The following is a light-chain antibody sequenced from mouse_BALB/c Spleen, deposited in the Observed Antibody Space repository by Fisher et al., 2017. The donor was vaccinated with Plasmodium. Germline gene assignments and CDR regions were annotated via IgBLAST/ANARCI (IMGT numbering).Light chain of an antibody. CDR1: QDINSY. CDR3: LQYGEFPPT. J-gene: IGKJ1*01. Sequence: DIVLTQTPSSMYASLGERVTITCKASQDINSYLTWFQQKPGKSPKTLIYRANRLVDGVPSRFSGSGSGQDYSLTISSLEYEDMGIYYCLQYGEFPPTFSGGTTLEIK. V-gene: IGKV14-111*01. CDR2: RAN.